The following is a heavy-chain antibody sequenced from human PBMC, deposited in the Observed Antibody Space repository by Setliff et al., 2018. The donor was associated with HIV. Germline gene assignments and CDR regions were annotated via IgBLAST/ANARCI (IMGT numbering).Heavy chain of an antibody. CDR3: ARGIDNFWSGYVR. CDR1: GGSISGHY. D-gene: IGHD3-3*01. CDR2: IYTTERI. V-gene: IGHV4-59*11. Sequence: NPSETLSLTCSFSGGSISGHYWSWIRQTPGKGLEWIATIYTTERISYNPSLKSRVTILVDTSKNLFSLKPSSVTPADTAVYYCARGIDNFWSGYVRWGQGTLVTVSS. J-gene: IGHJ4*02.